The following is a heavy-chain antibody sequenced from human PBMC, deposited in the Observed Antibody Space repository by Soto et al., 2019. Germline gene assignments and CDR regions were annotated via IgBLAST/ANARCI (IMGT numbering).Heavy chain of an antibody. D-gene: IGHD6-19*01. CDR3: ARGRIIVAGGFDP. Sequence: ASVKVSCKASGYTFTSYAMHWVRQAPGQRLEWMGWINAGNGNTKYSQKFQGRVTITRDTSISTVYMELSSLSFEDTAVYYCARGRIIVAGGFDPWGQGTLVTVSS. CDR1: GYTFTSYA. CDR2: INAGNGNT. V-gene: IGHV1-3*01. J-gene: IGHJ5*02.